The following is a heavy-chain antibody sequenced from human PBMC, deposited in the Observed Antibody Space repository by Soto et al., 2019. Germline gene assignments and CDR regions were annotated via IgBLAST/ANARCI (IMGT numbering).Heavy chain of an antibody. CDR3: ARTTAVPNTLRSRYFFDF. Sequence: TSEALSLTSSVSGGSVSNTTYYWIWILEPRGNRLVWIGFVYYSGTTNYNPSLKSRVTISIDMSKNQFSLRLSSVTAADTALYYCARTTAVPNTLRSRYFFDFWGQGNLVTGSS. D-gene: IGHD3-9*01. CDR1: GGSVSNTTYY. J-gene: IGHJ4*02. V-gene: IGHV4-61*01. CDR2: VYYSGTT.